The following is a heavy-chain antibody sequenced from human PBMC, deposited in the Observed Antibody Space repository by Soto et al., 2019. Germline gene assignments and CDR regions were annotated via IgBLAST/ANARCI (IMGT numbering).Heavy chain of an antibody. V-gene: IGHV4-61*08. CDR3: ARVLGYCSSTSCYSDAFDI. J-gene: IGHJ3*02. Sequence: ASETLSLTCAVSGGSISSGGYSWSWIRQPPGKGLEWIGYIYYSGSTNYNPSLKSRVTISVDTSKNQFSLKLSSVTAADTAVYYCARVLGYCSSTSCYSDAFDIWGQGTMVTVSS. CDR1: GGSISSGGYS. CDR2: IYYSGST. D-gene: IGHD2-2*01.